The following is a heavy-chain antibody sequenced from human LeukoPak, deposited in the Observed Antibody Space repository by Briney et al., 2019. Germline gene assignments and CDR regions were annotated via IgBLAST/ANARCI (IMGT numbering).Heavy chain of an antibody. V-gene: IGHV3-23*01. CDR1: GFTFSSYA. Sequence: PGGSLRLSCAASGFTFSSYAMSWVRQAPGKGLEWVSVISGSGGSTYYADSVKGRFTISRDNSKNTLYLQMNSLRAEDTAVYYCAKALPAIVVKLLFDYWGQGTLVTVSS. CDR2: ISGSGGST. D-gene: IGHD2-2*02. CDR3: AKALPAIVVKLLFDY. J-gene: IGHJ4*02.